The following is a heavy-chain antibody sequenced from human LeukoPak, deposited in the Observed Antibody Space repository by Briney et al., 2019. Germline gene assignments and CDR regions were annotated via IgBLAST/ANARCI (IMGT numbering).Heavy chain of an antibody. D-gene: IGHD2-15*01. V-gene: IGHV4-59*01. J-gene: IGHJ6*02. CDR1: GGSISSYY. Sequence: SETLSLTCAVSGGSISSYYWSWIRQPPGKGLEWIGYIFYTGSTNYNPSLKGRVTISVDTSKNQFSLKLSSVTAADTAVYYCARDHPGWWVWGQGTTVTVSS. CDR2: IFYTGST. CDR3: ARDHPGWWV.